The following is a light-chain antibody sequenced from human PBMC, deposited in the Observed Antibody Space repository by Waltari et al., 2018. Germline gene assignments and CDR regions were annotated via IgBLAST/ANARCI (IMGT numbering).Light chain of an antibody. J-gene: IGKJ1*01. CDR1: QDISNS. CDR3: QQYHSYPWT. V-gene: IGKV1-16*02. Sequence: DIQMTQSPSSLSASVGDRVTITCRASQDISNSLAWFQQKPGKAPKSLMYGVSNLQSGVPSKFSGSGSRTDFTLIISSLQPEDFATHYCQQYHSYPWTFGQGTKVEIK. CDR2: GVS.